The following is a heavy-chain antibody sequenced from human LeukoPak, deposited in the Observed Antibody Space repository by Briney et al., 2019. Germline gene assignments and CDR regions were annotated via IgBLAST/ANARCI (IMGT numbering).Heavy chain of an antibody. J-gene: IGHJ4*02. CDR3: ARMEYYYDSSGHDYYFDY. D-gene: IGHD3-22*01. CDR2: IYSGGST. Sequence: GGSLRLSCAASGFTVSSNYMSWVRQAPGRGLEWVSVIYSGGSTYYADSVKGRFTISRDNSKNTMYLKLNSLRDEDTAVYYCARMEYYYDSSGHDYYFDYWGQGTLVTVSS. V-gene: IGHV3-66*01. CDR1: GFTVSSNY.